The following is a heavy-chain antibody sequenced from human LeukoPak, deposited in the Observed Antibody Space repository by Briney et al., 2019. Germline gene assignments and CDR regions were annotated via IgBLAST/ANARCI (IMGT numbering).Heavy chain of an antibody. V-gene: IGHV3-23*01. CDR1: GFTFSSYA. J-gene: IGHJ2*01. CDR2: ISGSGGST. Sequence: QAGGSLRLSCAASGFTFSSYAMSWVRQAPGKGLEWVSAISGSGGSTYYADSVKGRFTISRDNSKNTLYLQMNSLRAEDTAVYYCAKASDPYSSSWYYWYFDLWGRGTLVTVSS. D-gene: IGHD6-13*01. CDR3: AKASDPYSSSWYYWYFDL.